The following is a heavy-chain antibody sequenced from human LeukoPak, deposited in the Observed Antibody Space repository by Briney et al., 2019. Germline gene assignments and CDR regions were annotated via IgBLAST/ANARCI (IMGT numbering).Heavy chain of an antibody. CDR2: MYYSGST. D-gene: IGHD3-9*01. CDR3: ARRGYDILTGYYHLDY. CDR1: GGSISGYY. V-gene: IGHV4-59*08. Sequence: SETLSLTCSVSGGSISGYYWSWIRQPPGKGLEWIGDMYYSGSTNYNPSLKSRVTISVDTSKNQFSLKLSSVTAADTAVYYCARRGYDILTGYYHLDYWGQGTLVTVSS. J-gene: IGHJ4*02.